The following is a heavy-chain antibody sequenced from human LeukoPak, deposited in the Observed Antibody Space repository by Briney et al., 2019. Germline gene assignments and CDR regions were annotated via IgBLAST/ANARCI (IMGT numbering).Heavy chain of an antibody. D-gene: IGHD6-13*01. Sequence: PSETLSLTCAVYGGSFSGYYWSWIRQPPGKGLEWIGEINHSGSTNYNPSLKSRVTISVDTSKNQFSLKLSSVTAADTAVYYCARGPGYSRKFDYWGQGTLVTVSS. CDR2: INHSGST. CDR1: GGSFSGYY. V-gene: IGHV4-34*01. J-gene: IGHJ4*02. CDR3: ARGPGYSRKFDY.